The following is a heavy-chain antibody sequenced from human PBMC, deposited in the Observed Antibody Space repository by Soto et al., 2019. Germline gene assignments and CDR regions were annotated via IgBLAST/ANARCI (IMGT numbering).Heavy chain of an antibody. CDR2: IYSGGST. CDR1: GFTVSSNY. CDR3: ARLRSSYYYGMDV. J-gene: IGHJ6*02. V-gene: IGHV3-53*01. D-gene: IGHD4-17*01. Sequence: QPGGSLRLSCAASGFTVSSNYMSWVRQAPGKGLEWVSVIYSGGSTYYADSVKGRFTISRDNSKNTLYLQMNSLRAEDTAVYYCARLRSSYYYGMDVWGQGTTVTVSS.